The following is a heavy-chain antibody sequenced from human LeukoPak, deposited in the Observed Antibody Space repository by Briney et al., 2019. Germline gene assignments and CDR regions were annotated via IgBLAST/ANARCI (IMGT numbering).Heavy chain of an antibody. Sequence: GGSLRLSCAASGFTFSSYSMNWVRQAPGKGLEWVAVISYDGSNKYYADSVKGRFTISRDNSKNTLYLQMNSLRAEDTAVYYCATSADYGDYDFDYWGQGTLVTVSS. CDR2: ISYDGSNK. D-gene: IGHD4-17*01. J-gene: IGHJ4*02. CDR1: GFTFSSYS. CDR3: ATSADYGDYDFDY. V-gene: IGHV3-30*03.